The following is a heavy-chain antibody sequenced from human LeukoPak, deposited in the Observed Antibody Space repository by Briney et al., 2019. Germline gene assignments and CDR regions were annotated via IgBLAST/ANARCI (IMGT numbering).Heavy chain of an antibody. D-gene: IGHD3-3*01. CDR2: IYYSGST. J-gene: IGHJ3*02. CDR3: ARAPPRGTIFGVVISDDAFDI. CDR1: GGSINSGDYY. Sequence: PSETLSLTCTVSGGSINSGDYYWSWIRQPPGKGLEWIGYIYYSGSTYYNPSLKSRVIISVDTSKNQFSLKLSSVTAADTAVYYCARAPPRGTIFGVVISDDAFDIWGQGTMVTVSS. V-gene: IGHV4-30-4*02.